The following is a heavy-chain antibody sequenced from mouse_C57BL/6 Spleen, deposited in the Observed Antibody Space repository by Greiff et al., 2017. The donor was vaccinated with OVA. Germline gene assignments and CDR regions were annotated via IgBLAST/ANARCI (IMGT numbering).Heavy chain of an antibody. CDR2: IHPNGGST. CDR1: GYTFTSYW. Sequence: VQLQQPGAELVKPGASVKLSCKASGYTFTSYWMHWVKQRPGQGLEWIGMIHPNGGSTNYNEKFKSKATLTVDKSSSTAYMQLSSLTSVDSAVYYFARSDYGSSCDRYFDVWGTGTTVTVSS. D-gene: IGHD1-1*01. V-gene: IGHV1-64*01. J-gene: IGHJ1*03. CDR3: ARSDYGSSCDRYFDV.